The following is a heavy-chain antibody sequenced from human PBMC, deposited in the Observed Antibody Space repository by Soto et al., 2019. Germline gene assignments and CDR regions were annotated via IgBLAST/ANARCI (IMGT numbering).Heavy chain of an antibody. V-gene: IGHV1-18*01. CDR2: ISTYNGDT. Sequence: ASVKVSCKASGYTFTRSGISWVRQAPGQGLEWMGWISTYNGDTNYAQTFQGRVTMTTDTSTSTVHMEVRSLRAGDTAVYYCARAPSPRDDFWSGSQEGYYGMDVWGQGTTVTVSS. CDR1: GYTFTRSG. D-gene: IGHD3-3*01. J-gene: IGHJ6*02. CDR3: ARAPSPRDDFWSGSQEGYYGMDV.